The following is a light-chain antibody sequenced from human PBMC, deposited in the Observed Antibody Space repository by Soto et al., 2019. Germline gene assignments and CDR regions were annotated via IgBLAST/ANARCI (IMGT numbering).Light chain of an antibody. CDR3: EQLNTYPFI. V-gene: IGKV1-9*01. CDR2: AAS. Sequence: DIQLTQSPSFLSASVGDRVTITCRASQGIDTYLAWYQQKPGKAPKLLIYAASFLQSGVPSRFGGSGSGTEFTLPISSLQPADFAAYYCEQLNTYPFIFGQGTRLEIK. CDR1: QGIDTY. J-gene: IGKJ5*01.